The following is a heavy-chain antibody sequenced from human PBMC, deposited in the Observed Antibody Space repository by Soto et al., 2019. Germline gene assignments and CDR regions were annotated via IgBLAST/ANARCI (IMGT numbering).Heavy chain of an antibody. CDR3: ARLGWDAVTEDAFDI. CDR1: GGSISSSSYY. D-gene: IGHD1-26*01. J-gene: IGHJ3*02. Sequence: QLQLQESGPGLVKPSETLSLTCTVSGGSISSSSYYWGWIRQPPGKGLEWIGSIYYSGSTYYNPFLKSRVTRSVDTSKNQFSLKLSSVTAADTAVYYCARLGWDAVTEDAFDIWGQGTMVTVSS. V-gene: IGHV4-39*01. CDR2: IYYSGST.